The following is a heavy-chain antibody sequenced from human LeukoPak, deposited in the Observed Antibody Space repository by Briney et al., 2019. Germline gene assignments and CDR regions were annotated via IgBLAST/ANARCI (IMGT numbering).Heavy chain of an antibody. J-gene: IGHJ4*02. CDR2: NRNKANNYTP. CDR3: ARRGRDSDGYAHGYDF. V-gene: IGHV3-72*01. D-gene: IGHD3-22*01. CDR1: GFTFSDHY. Sequence: GGSLRLSCAASGFTFSDHYIDWVRQAPGKGLEWVARNRNKANNYTPEYAASVKGRFTISRDDSKNSLYLQMNSLKTEDTAVYYCARRGRDSDGYAHGYDFWGQGTLVSVSS.